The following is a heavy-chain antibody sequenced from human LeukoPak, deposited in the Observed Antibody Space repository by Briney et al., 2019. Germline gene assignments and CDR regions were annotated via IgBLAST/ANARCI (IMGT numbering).Heavy chain of an antibody. CDR1: GFTFTSSA. CDR3: AADYGSGSYVDFDY. CDR2: IVVGSGNT. Sequence: ASVKVSCKASGFTFTSSAVQWVRQARGQRLEWIGWIVVGSGNTNYAQKFQERVTITRDMSTSTAYMELSSLRFEDTAVYYCAADYGSGSYVDFDYWGQGTLVTVSS. D-gene: IGHD3-10*01. V-gene: IGHV1-58*01. J-gene: IGHJ4*02.